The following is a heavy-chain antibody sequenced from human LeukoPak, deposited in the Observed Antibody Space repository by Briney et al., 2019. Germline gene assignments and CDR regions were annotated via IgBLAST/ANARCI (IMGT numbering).Heavy chain of an antibody. J-gene: IGHJ3*02. CDR3: ARGPLGDEFADAFDI. Sequence: SETLSLTCAVYGGSFSGYYWSWIRRPPGKGLEWIGYIYYSGSTNYNPSLKSRVTISVDTSKNQFSLKLSSVTAADTAVYYCARGPLGDEFADAFDIWGQGTMVTVSS. CDR1: GGSFSGYY. V-gene: IGHV4-59*12. D-gene: IGHD4-17*01. CDR2: IYYSGST.